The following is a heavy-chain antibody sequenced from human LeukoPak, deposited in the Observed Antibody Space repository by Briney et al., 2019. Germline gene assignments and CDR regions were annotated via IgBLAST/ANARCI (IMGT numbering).Heavy chain of an antibody. Sequence: GGSLRLSCAASGFTFSDYNMRWIRQAPGKGLEWVSSISRSGSTKYYADSVKGRFTISKDNAKNSLFLQMNSLRAEDTAVYYCARVLRYCSGGNCYSGGLGYMDVWGKGTTVTISS. CDR3: ARVLRYCSGGNCYSGGLGYMDV. V-gene: IGHV3-11*01. J-gene: IGHJ6*03. CDR2: ISRSGSTK. CDR1: GFTFSDYN. D-gene: IGHD2-15*01.